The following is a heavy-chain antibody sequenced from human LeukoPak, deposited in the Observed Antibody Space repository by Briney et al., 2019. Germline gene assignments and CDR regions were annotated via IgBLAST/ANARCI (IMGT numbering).Heavy chain of an antibody. Sequence: SETLSLTCTVSGGSISSYCWSWIRQPPGKGLEWIGYIFYSGSTNYNPSLKSRVTISVDTSKNQFSLKLSSVTAADTAVYSCARHQRGHSDAFDIWGPGTMVTISS. D-gene: IGHD4-23*01. CDR1: GGSISSYC. CDR2: IFYSGST. CDR3: ARHQRGHSDAFDI. V-gene: IGHV4-59*01. J-gene: IGHJ3*02.